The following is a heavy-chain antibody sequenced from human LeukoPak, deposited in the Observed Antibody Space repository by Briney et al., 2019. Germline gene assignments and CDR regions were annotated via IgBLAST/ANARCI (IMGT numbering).Heavy chain of an antibody. V-gene: IGHV3-48*01. CDR3: ARGGNSLDY. J-gene: IGHJ4*02. CDR1: GFTFSSYS. D-gene: IGHD3-10*01. CDR2: ISSTSTI. Sequence: GGSLRLSCAASGFTFSSYSMNWVRQAPGKGLEWVSYISSTSTIYYADSVKGRFTISRDNAKNSLYLQMNSLRVEDTAVYYCARGGNSLDYWGQGTLVTFSS.